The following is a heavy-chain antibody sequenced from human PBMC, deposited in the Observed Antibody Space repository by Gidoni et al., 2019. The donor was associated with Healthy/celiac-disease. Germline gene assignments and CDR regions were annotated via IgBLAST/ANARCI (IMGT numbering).Heavy chain of an antibody. CDR3: ANGGPYQLLYLDY. Sequence: EVQLLESGGGLVQPGGSLRLSFPASGFPFSSYAMSWVRQAPGKGLEWVSAISGSGGSTYYADSVKGRFTISRDNSKNTLYLQMNSLRAEDTAVYYCANGGPYQLLYLDYWGQGTLVTVSS. CDR1: GFPFSSYA. J-gene: IGHJ4*02. V-gene: IGHV3-23*01. D-gene: IGHD2-2*02. CDR2: ISGSGGST.